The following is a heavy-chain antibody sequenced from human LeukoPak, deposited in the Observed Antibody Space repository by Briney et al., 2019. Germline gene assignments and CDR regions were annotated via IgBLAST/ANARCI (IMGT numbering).Heavy chain of an antibody. CDR3: ARDGDIVVVPAAIDH. Sequence: GGSLRLSCAASGFTFSSYWMSWVRQAPGKGLEWVANIKQDGSEKYYVDSVKGRFTISRDNAKNSLYLQMNSLRAGDTAVYYCARDGDIVVVPAAIDHWGQGTLVTVSS. D-gene: IGHD2-2*02. CDR1: GFTFSSYW. J-gene: IGHJ4*02. V-gene: IGHV3-7*01. CDR2: IKQDGSEK.